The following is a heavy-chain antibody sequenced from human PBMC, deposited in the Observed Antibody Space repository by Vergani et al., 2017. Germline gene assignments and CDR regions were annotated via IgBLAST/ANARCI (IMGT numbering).Heavy chain of an antibody. D-gene: IGHD5-18*01. J-gene: IGHJ4*02. CDR3: ARGGHGYSYGRYGTAFDY. Sequence: QVQLVESGGGVVQPGRSLRLSCAASGFTFSSYGMHWVRQAPGKGLEWVAVIWYDGSNKYYADAVKGRFTISRDNSKNTLYLQMNSLRAEDTAVYYCARGGHGYSYGRYGTAFDYWGQGTLVTVSS. V-gene: IGHV3-33*01. CDR2: IWYDGSNK. CDR1: GFTFSSYG.